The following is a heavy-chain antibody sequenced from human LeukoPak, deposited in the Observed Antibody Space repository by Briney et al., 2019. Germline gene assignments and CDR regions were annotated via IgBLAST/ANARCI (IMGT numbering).Heavy chain of an antibody. CDR1: GFTFSNYA. CDR3: ARDPNYYDSSGYSY. V-gene: IGHV3-23*01. CDR2: IRGNGGTT. Sequence: HLGGSLRLSCAASGFTFSNYAMSWVRQAPGKGLEWVSAIRGNGGTTYDADSVKGRFTISRDNAKNSLYLQMNSLRAEDTAVYYCARDPNYYDSSGYSYWGQGTLVTVSS. J-gene: IGHJ4*02. D-gene: IGHD3-22*01.